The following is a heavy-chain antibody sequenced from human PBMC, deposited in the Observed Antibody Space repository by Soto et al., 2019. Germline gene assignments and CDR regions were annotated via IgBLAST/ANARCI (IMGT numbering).Heavy chain of an antibody. Sequence: GGSLRLSCAASGFTFSRYAMHWVRQAPGKGLEWVAVISYDGSNKYYADSVKGRFTISRDNSKNTLYLQMNSLRAEDKAVYYCASTRSGWAFDYWGQGTLVTVSS. CDR1: GFTFSRYA. V-gene: IGHV3-30-3*01. CDR3: ASTRSGWAFDY. CDR2: ISYDGSNK. D-gene: IGHD6-19*01. J-gene: IGHJ4*02.